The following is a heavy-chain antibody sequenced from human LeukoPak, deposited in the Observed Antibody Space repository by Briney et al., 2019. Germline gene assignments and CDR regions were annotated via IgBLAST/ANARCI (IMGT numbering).Heavy chain of an antibody. CDR3: ARGGGDYYQDF. V-gene: IGHV4-34*01. D-gene: IGHD2-21*02. J-gene: IGHJ4*02. CDR1: GGSFSGYY. CDR2: INYSGST. Sequence: PSETLSLTCAVYGGSFSGYYWSWIRLPPGKGLEWIGEINYSGSTNYNPSLKSRVTMSVDTSKNQFSRKRRSATAADTGVYYYARGGGDYYQDFWDQGTLVTVSS.